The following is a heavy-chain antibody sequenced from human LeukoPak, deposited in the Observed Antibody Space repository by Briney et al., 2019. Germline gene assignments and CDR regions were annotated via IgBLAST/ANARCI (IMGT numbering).Heavy chain of an antibody. J-gene: IGHJ4*02. CDR2: MNPNSGNT. CDR3: ARGGLAAAGTFDY. D-gene: IGHD6-13*01. V-gene: IGHV1-8*01. Sequence: ASVKVSCKASGYTFTSYDINWVRQATGQGLEWMGWMNPNSGNTGYAQKLQGRVTMTTDTSTSTAYMELRSLRSDDTAVYYCARGGLAAAGTFDYWGQGTLVTVSS. CDR1: GYTFTSYD.